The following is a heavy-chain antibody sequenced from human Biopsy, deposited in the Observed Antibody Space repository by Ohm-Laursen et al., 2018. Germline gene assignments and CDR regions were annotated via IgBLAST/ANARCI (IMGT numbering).Heavy chain of an antibody. Sequence: SETLSLTCCVSGGSITGYEWSWIRLAPGKGLEWIGYIYYSGGTKYNPSLASRVTFSVDMSKSQFSLKLYSVTAADTAVYYCARVEAGTYDALDIWGQGTVVAVSA. V-gene: IGHV4-59*01. J-gene: IGHJ3*02. CDR1: GGSITGYE. D-gene: IGHD1-26*01. CDR3: ARVEAGTYDALDI. CDR2: IYYSGGT.